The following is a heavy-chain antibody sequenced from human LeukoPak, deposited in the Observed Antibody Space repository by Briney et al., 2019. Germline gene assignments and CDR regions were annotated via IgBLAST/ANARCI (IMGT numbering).Heavy chain of an antibody. CDR2: IKETTYGGTT. Sequence: ETLSLTCTVSGGSISGYYWSWIRQAPGKGLEWVGRIKETTYGGTTYYAAPVKGRFTISRDDSKNTLYLHMDNLKVEDTGVYFCSTDGNYWGQGTLVAVS. J-gene: IGHJ4*02. CDR1: GGSISGYY. D-gene: IGHD2/OR15-2a*01. V-gene: IGHV3-15*06. CDR3: STDGNY.